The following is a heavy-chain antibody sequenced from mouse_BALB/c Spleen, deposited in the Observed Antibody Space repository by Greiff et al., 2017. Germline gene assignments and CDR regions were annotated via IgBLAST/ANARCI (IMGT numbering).Heavy chain of an antibody. Sequence: VQLQQSGAELVRSGASVKLSCTASGFNIKDYYMHWVKQRPEQGLEWIGWIDPENGDTEYAPKVQGKATMTADTSSNTAYLQLSSLTSEDTAVYYCTPNWDERFAYWGQGTLVTVSA. CDR1: GFNIKDYY. CDR2: IDPENGDT. J-gene: IGHJ3*01. V-gene: IGHV14-4*02. D-gene: IGHD4-1*02. CDR3: TPNWDERFAY.